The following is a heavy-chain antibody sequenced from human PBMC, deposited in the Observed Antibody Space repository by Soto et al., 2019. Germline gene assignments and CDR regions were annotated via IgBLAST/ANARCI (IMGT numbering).Heavy chain of an antibody. D-gene: IGHD6-19*01. CDR2: ISASGRST. CDR3: AKDELGSGWGKYYFDY. V-gene: IGHV3-23*01. Sequence: EVQLLESGGGLVGGLVQPGGSLRLSCAASGFSFSNFAMSWVRQSPGKGLEWVSAISASGRSTYYADSVKGRFTISRDISKNTLYLQMNNLRAEDTAIYYCAKDELGSGWGKYYFDYWGQGTLVTVSS. CDR1: GFSFSNFA. J-gene: IGHJ4*02.